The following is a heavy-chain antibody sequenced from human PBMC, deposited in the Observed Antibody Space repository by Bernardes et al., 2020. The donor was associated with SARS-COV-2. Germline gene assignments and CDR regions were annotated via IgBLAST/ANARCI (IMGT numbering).Heavy chain of an antibody. D-gene: IGHD3-10*01. V-gene: IGHV4-39*01. J-gene: IGHJ5*02. CDR1: VGSISSSSYY. Sequence: SETLSLTCTVSVGSISSSSYYWGWIRQPPGKGLEWIGSIYYSGSPYYNPSLKSRVTISVDTSKNQFSLKLRSVTAADTAVYYCAGLLLWFGELSANWFDPWGQGTLVTVSS. CDR2: IYYSGSP. CDR3: AGLLLWFGELSANWFDP.